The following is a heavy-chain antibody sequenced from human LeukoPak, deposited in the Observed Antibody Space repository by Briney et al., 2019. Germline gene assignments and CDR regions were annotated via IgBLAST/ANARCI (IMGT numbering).Heavy chain of an antibody. J-gene: IGHJ6*03. CDR3: ARDSWVYDILTGYYDYYYYYMDV. Sequence: SETLSRTCTVSGGSISSYYWSWIRQPAGKGLEWIGRIYTSGSTNYNPSLKSRVTMSVDKSKNQFSLKLSSVTAADTAVYYCARDSWVYDILTGYYDYYYYYMDVWGKGTTVTVSS. D-gene: IGHD3-9*01. CDR2: IYTSGST. V-gene: IGHV4-4*07. CDR1: GGSISSYY.